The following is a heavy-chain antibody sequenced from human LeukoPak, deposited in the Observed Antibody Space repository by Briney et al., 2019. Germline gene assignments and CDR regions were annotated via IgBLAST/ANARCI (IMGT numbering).Heavy chain of an antibody. J-gene: IGHJ4*02. CDR3: ARAKYQLPLIGY. Sequence: SSETLSLTRTVSGGSISSGGYYWSWIPQPPGKGLEWIGYIYHSGSTYYNPSLKSRVTISVDRSKNQFSLKLSSVTAADSAVYYCARAKYQLPLIGYWGQGTPVTVSS. D-gene: IGHD2-2*01. CDR1: GGSISSGGYY. CDR2: IYHSGST. V-gene: IGHV4-30-2*01.